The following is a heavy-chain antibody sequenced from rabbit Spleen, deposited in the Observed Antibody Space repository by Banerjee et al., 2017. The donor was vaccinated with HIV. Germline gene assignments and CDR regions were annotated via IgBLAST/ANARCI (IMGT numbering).Heavy chain of an antibody. CDR1: GVSFSSSSY. J-gene: IGHJ6*01. Sequence: QEQLKESGGGLVKPGASLTLTCTASGVSFSSSSYMCWVRQAPGKGLEWIGCMDTGSSGFTYFATWAKGRFTISKTSSTTVTLQMTSLTAADTATYFCARDTGTSFSTYGMDLWGPGTLVTVS. CDR2: MDTGSSGFT. V-gene: IGHV1S45*01. D-gene: IGHD8-1*01. CDR3: ARDTGTSFSTYGMDL.